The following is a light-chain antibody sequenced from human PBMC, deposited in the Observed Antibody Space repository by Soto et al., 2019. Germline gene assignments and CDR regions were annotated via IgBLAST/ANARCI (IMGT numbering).Light chain of an antibody. Sequence: QPVLTQPPSASGTPGQRVSISCSGSSSNIGSNAVNWYQHLPGAAPKLLIYNNNQRPSGVPDRFSGSRSGTSASLAISGLQSEDEADYYCAAWDDSLNAVLFGGGTKVTVL. CDR1: SSNIGSNA. V-gene: IGLV1-44*01. CDR2: NNN. J-gene: IGLJ3*02. CDR3: AAWDDSLNAVL.